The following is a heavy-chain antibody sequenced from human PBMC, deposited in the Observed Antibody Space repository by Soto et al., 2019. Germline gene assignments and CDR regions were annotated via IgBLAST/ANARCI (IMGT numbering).Heavy chain of an antibody. J-gene: IGHJ4*02. Sequence: GGSLRLSCAASGFSFSNYNMNWVRQAPGKGLEWVAHITDGLTKHYADFVQGRFIISRDNAKNSLYLQMDSLRVEDTAVYYCVRENEMAGATSAFEYWGQGTPVTVSS. CDR2: ITDGLTK. CDR1: GFSFSNYN. V-gene: IGHV3-48*01. D-gene: IGHD1-26*01. CDR3: VRENEMAGATSAFEY.